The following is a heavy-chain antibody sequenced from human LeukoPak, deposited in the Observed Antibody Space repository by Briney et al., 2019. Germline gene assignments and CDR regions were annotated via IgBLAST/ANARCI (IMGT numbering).Heavy chain of an antibody. CDR3: ARGISAYGGNSAFDY. Sequence: GGSLRLSCAASGFTVSSNYMSWVRQAPGKGLEWVSVMYSGGSTYYADSVKGRFTISRDNSKNTLYLQMNSLRAEDTAVYYCARGISAYGGNSAFDYWGQGTLVTVSS. CDR2: MYSGGST. J-gene: IGHJ4*02. V-gene: IGHV3-66*02. D-gene: IGHD4-23*01. CDR1: GFTVSSNY.